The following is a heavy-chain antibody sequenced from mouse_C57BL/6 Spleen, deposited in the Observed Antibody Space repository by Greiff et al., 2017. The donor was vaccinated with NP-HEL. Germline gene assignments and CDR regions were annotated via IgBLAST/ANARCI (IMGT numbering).Heavy chain of an antibody. D-gene: IGHD2-5*01. V-gene: IGHV6-3*01. J-gene: IGHJ4*01. Sequence: DVKLQESGGGLVQPGGSMKLSCVASGFTFSNYWMNWVRQSPEKGLEWVAQIRLKSDNYATHYAESVKGRFTISRDDSKSSVYLQMNNLRAEDTGIYYCTASYYSNYYYAMDYWGQGTSVTVSS. CDR2: IRLKSDNYAT. CDR1: GFTFSNYW. CDR3: TASYYSNYYYAMDY.